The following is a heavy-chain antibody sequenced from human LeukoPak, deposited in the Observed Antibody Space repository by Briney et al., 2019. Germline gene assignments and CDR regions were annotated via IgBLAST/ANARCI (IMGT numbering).Heavy chain of an antibody. V-gene: IGHV3-21*04. D-gene: IGHD6-19*01. CDR2: ISISSNYI. CDR3: ARQWLVNG. J-gene: IGHJ4*02. Sequence: GGSLRLSCAASGFTFSRYSMNWVRQAPGKGVEWVSSISISSNYIYYPDSLKGRFTISRDNAKNSLYLQMNSLRAEDTAVYYCARQWLVNGWGQGTLVTVSS. CDR1: GFTFSRYS.